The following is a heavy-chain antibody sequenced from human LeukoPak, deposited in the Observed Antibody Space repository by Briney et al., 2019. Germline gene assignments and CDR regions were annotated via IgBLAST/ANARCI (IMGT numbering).Heavy chain of an antibody. Sequence: ASVKVSCKASGYTFTGYYMHWVRQAPGQGLEWMGWINPNSGGTNYAQKFQGRVTITRNTSISTAYMELSSLRSEDTAVYYCAREYSSSSTPLDYWGQGTLVTVSS. CDR1: GYTFTGYY. V-gene: IGHV1-2*02. J-gene: IGHJ4*02. CDR3: AREYSSSSTPLDY. D-gene: IGHD6-6*01. CDR2: INPNSGGT.